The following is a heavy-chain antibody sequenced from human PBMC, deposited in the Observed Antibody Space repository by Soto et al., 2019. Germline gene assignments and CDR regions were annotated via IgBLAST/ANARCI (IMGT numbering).Heavy chain of an antibody. J-gene: IGHJ4*02. Sequence: VSCAACGDSFDRSGISWSRQAPGQGLEWMGWISAYNGNTNYAQKLQGRVTMTTDTSTSTAYMELRSLRSDDTAVYYCAIVGYYYDSNGYYLSFDYWGQGTLVTSPQ. V-gene: IGHV1-18*01. CDR2: ISAYNGNT. D-gene: IGHD3-22*01. CDR3: AIVGYYYDSNGYYLSFDY. CDR1: GDSFDRSG.